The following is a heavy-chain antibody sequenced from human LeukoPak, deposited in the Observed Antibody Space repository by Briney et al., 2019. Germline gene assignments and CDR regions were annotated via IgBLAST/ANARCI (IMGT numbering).Heavy chain of an antibody. CDR1: GYTFTSYG. Sequence: ASVKVSCKASGYTFTSYGISWVRQAPGQGLEWMGWISAYNGNTNYAQKFQGRVTITTDESTSTAYMELSSLRSEDTAVYYCARGMLATVSPDAFDIWGQGTMVTVSS. J-gene: IGHJ3*02. CDR2: ISAYNGNT. CDR3: ARGMLATVSPDAFDI. D-gene: IGHD4-17*01. V-gene: IGHV1-18*01.